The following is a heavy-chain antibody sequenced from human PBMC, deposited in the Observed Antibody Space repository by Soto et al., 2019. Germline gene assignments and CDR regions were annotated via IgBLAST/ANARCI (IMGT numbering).Heavy chain of an antibody. Sequence: DVQLVESGGGLVQPGRSLRLSCAASGFTFDDYAMHWVRQAPGRGLEWVSGISWNSGSIGYADSVKGRFTISRDNAKNSLYLQMNSLRAEDTALYYCAKDPGRNYCSGGSCYSDRWSDPWGQGTLVTVSS. CDR3: AKDPGRNYCSGGSCYSDRWSDP. J-gene: IGHJ5*02. CDR1: GFTFDDYA. V-gene: IGHV3-9*01. CDR2: ISWNSGSI. D-gene: IGHD2-15*01.